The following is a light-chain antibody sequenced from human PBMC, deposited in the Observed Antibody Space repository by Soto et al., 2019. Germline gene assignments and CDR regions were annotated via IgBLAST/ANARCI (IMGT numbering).Light chain of an antibody. CDR2: KAS. Sequence: DVQMYKSPSTLSGSIGDRVTITCRASQTISSWLAWYQQKPGKAPKLLIYKASTLKSGVPSRFSGSGSGTEFTLTISSLQPDDSATYYCQHYNSYSEAFGQGTKVDIK. J-gene: IGKJ1*01. CDR3: QHYNSYSEA. V-gene: IGKV1-5*03. CDR1: QTISSW.